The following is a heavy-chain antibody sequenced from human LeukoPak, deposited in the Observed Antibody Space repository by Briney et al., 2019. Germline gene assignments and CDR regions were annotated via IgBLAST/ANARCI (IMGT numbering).Heavy chain of an antibody. CDR2: IKQDGSEK. J-gene: IGHJ5*02. V-gene: IGHV3-7*03. D-gene: IGHD3-10*01. CDR1: GFTLSSYW. Sequence: GGSLRLSCAASGFTLSSYWMSWVRQAPGKGLEWVANIKQDGSEKYYVDSVKGRFTISRDNAKNSLYLQMNSLRAEDTAVYYCARDRTVFVVRGVINHPLNWFDPWGQGTLVTVSS. CDR3: ARDRTVFVVRGVINHPLNWFDP.